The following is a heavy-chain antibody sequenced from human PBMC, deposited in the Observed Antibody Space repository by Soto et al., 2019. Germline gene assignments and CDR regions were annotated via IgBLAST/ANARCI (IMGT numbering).Heavy chain of an antibody. CDR2: VSASGGSA. D-gene: IGHD3-22*01. CDR3: AKGFYDTSGYYRGAFDL. V-gene: IGHV3-23*01. Sequence: EVQLLESGGGSVQPGGSLRLSCAASGFTFSSYAMSWVRQAPGKGLDWVSAVSASGGSAYYADSVKGRFTISKDNSKNTLYLQMNSLSADDTATYYCAKGFYDTSGYYRGAFDLWGQGTVVTVSS. J-gene: IGHJ3*01. CDR1: GFTFSSYA.